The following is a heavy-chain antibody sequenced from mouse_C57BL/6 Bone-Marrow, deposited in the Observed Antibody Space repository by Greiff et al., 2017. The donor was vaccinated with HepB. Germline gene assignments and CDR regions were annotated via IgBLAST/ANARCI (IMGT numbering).Heavy chain of an antibody. J-gene: IGHJ2*01. CDR2: ISSGGSYT. Sequence: EVKLQESGGDLVKPGGSLKLSCAASGFTFSSYGMSWVRQTPDKRLEWVATISSGGSYTYYPDSVKGRFTISRDNAKNTLYLQMSSLKSEDTAMYYCAIFLDYWGQGTTLTVSS. CDR3: AIFLDY. V-gene: IGHV5-6*01. CDR1: GFTFSSYG.